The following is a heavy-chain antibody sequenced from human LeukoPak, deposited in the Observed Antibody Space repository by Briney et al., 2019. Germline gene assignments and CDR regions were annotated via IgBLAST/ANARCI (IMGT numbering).Heavy chain of an antibody. Sequence: GGSLRLSCAASGFTFSSYSMNWVRQAPGKGLEWVSSISSSSSYIYYADSVKGRFTISRDNAKNSLYLQMNSLRAEDTAVYYCARDLRWVEIAVAGYFDYWGQGTLVTVSS. J-gene: IGHJ4*02. CDR2: ISSSSSYI. CDR3: ARDLRWVEIAVAGYFDY. V-gene: IGHV3-21*01. CDR1: GFTFSSYS. D-gene: IGHD6-19*01.